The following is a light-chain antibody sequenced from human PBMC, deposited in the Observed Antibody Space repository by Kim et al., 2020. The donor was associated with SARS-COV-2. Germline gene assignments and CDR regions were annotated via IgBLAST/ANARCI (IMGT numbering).Light chain of an antibody. V-gene: IGLV3-21*04. J-gene: IGLJ2*01. CDR1: NIGSKS. CDR3: QVWDSSSDHVV. Sequence: APGKTARISCGGNNIGSKSVHWYQQKPGQAPVLVIYYDSDRPSGIPERFSGTNSGNTATLTIGGFEAGDEADYYCQVWDSSSDHVVFGGGTQLTVL. CDR2: YDS.